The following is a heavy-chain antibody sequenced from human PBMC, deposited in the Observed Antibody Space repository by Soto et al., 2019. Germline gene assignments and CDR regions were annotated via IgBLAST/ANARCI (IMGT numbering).Heavy chain of an antibody. CDR3: ATAPNAKRYYDFWSGYCYFDY. CDR2: IYYSGSA. D-gene: IGHD3-3*01. J-gene: IGHJ4*02. CDR1: GASISRGAYY. Sequence: SETRSLTCSVSGASISRGAYYWSWIRQHPGRGLEWIGNIYYSGSAYYNPSLKSRVTISVDTSKNQFSLKLSSVTAAHTAVYSCATAPNAKRYYDFWSGYCYFDYWGQGTLVTVSS. V-gene: IGHV4-31*03.